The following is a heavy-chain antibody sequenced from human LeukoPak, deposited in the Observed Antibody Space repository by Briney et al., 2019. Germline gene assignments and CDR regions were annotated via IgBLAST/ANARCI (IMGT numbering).Heavy chain of an antibody. D-gene: IGHD6-13*01. CDR3: AVMYSSGWYGFDP. V-gene: IGHV4-59*08. J-gene: IGHJ5*02. Sequence: PETLSLTRTVSLGSLSSDYWNWIRPPPWRGLEWVGHIYYSGSTNYNHSLKSRVTISVDTSKTQFSLKLSSVTAADTAVYYCAVMYSSGWYGFDPWGQGTLVTVSS. CDR2: IYYSGST. CDR1: LGSLSSDY.